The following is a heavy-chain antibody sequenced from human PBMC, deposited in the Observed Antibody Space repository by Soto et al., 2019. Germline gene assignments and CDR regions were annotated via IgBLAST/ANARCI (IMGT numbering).Heavy chain of an antibody. CDR3: ARIAVAGTVYWFDP. CDR1: GGSISSSNW. CDR2: IYHSGGT. J-gene: IGHJ5*02. D-gene: IGHD6-19*01. V-gene: IGHV4-4*02. Sequence: SETLSLTCAVSGGSISSSNWWSWVRQPPGKGLEWIGEIYHSGGTNYNPSLKSRVTISVDKSKNQFSLKLSSVTAADTAVYYCARIAVAGTVYWFDPWGQGTLVTVSS.